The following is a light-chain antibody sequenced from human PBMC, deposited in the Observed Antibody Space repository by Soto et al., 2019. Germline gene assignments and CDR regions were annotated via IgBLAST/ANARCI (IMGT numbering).Light chain of an antibody. CDR2: NVS. J-gene: IGKJ1*01. CDR1: QSFSSSY. CDR3: QHYGSSRT. Sequence: EIVLTQSPGTLSLSPGERATLSCRASQSFSSSYLAWYQQKPGQAPRLLIYNVSSRATGIPDRFSGSGSGTDFTLTIRRLEPEYFAVYYCQHYGSSRTFGQGTKVEIK. V-gene: IGKV3-20*01.